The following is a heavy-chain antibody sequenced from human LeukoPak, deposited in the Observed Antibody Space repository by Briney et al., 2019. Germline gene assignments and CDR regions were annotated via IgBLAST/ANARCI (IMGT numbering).Heavy chain of an antibody. CDR3: ARDRGGITGTSPYYFDY. V-gene: IGHV1-69*05. CDR2: IIPIFGTA. J-gene: IGHJ4*02. Sequence: GASVKVSCKASGYTFTNYAISWVRQAPGQGLEWMGGIIPIFGTANYAQKFQGRVTITTDESTSTAYMELSSLRSEDTAVYYCARDRGGITGTSPYYFDYWGQGTLVTVSS. CDR1: GYTFTNYA. D-gene: IGHD1-7*01.